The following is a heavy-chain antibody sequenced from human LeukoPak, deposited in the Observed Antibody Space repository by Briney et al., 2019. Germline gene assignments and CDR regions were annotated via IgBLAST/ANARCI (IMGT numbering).Heavy chain of an antibody. D-gene: IGHD3-22*01. V-gene: IGHV3-30*18. CDR1: GFTFSSYG. J-gene: IGHJ4*02. CDR2: ISYDGKNQ. CDR3: AKLMYYFDSSGYSIDY. Sequence: GGSLRLSCAASGFTFSSYGMHWVRQAPGKGLEWVAVISYDGKNQYYADSVKGRFIISRDSSKNTLYLQMNSLSAEDTAVYYCAKLMYYFDSSGYSIDYWGQGTLVTVSS.